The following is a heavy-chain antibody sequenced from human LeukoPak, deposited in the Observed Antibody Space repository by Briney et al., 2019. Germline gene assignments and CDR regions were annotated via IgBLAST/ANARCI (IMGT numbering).Heavy chain of an antibody. CDR2: IDSSGDVI. V-gene: IGHV3-11*01. CDR1: GLIFSDSY. J-gene: IGHJ5*02. D-gene: IGHD6-13*01. CDR3: AKGTHSSSWHWYDP. Sequence: PGGPLRLSCAASGLIFSDSYMTWIRKAPGKGREWLYYIDSSGDVIYYADSVKGRFTISRDNAKNSLYLQMNSLRAEDTAVYYCAKGTHSSSWHWYDPWGQGTLVTVSS.